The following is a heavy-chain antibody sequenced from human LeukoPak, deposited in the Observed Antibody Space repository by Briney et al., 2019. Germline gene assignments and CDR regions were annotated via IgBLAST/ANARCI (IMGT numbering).Heavy chain of an antibody. CDR3: AKASRTGYYQPFDY. Sequence: GGSLRLSCIASGFTFDDYAMHWVRQAPGKGLEWVSGISWNTGTIGYADSVKGRFTISRDNAKKSLHLQMNSLGVGDTALYYCAKASRTGYYQPFDYWGQGTLVTVSS. CDR2: ISWNTGTI. D-gene: IGHD3-22*01. CDR1: GFTFDDYA. V-gene: IGHV3-9*01. J-gene: IGHJ4*02.